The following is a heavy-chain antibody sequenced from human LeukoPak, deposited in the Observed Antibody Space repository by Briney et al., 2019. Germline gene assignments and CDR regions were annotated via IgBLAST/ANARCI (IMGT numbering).Heavy chain of an antibody. D-gene: IGHD6-6*01. Sequence: PSETLSLTCNVSGGSISSYYWSWIRQPPGKGLEWIGDIYYSGNTNYNTSLKSRVTMSVARPKNQFSLKVTSVTTADTAVYYCARVLSSSSKVFDCWGQGTLVTVSS. V-gene: IGHV4-59*01. CDR1: GGSISSYY. CDR2: IYYSGNT. J-gene: IGHJ4*02. CDR3: ARVLSSSSKVFDC.